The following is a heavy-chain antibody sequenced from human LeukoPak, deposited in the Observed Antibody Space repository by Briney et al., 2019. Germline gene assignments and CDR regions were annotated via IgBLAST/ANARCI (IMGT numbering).Heavy chain of an antibody. CDR3: ASGFLDDFWSGHF. J-gene: IGHJ4*02. D-gene: IGHD3-3*01. CDR2: IKYDGSEK. Sequence: GSLRLSSAASGFSFSTHWMSWVRLAPGKGPEWVANIKYDGSEKYYVDSVKGRLTITRDNAKTSLYLHMNSPRAEDTAVYYCASGFLDDFWSGHFWGQGTLVTVSS. V-gene: IGHV3-7*01. CDR1: GFSFSTHW.